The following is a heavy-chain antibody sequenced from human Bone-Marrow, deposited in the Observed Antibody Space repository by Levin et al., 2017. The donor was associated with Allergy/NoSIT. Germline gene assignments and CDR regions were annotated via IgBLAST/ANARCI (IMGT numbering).Heavy chain of an antibody. Sequence: LSLTCAASGFTVSAFYMSWVRQAPGKGLEWVSLIKTGGSTNYADSVKGRFIMSSDNSKNTLFLQMNSLRVEDTAVYYCARDSGYDANWFDPWGQGTLVTVSS. V-gene: IGHV3-53*01. J-gene: IGHJ5*02. CDR3: ARDSGYDANWFDP. D-gene: IGHD5-12*01. CDR1: GFTVSAFY. CDR2: IKTGGST.